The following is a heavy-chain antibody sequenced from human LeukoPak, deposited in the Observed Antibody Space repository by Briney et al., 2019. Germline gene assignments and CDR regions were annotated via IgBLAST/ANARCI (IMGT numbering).Heavy chain of an antibody. CDR2: INSDGSST. V-gene: IGHV3-74*01. Sequence: PGGSLRLSCAASGFTFSSYWMHWVRQAPGKGLVWVSRINSDGSSTSYADSVKGRFTISRDNAKNTLYLQMNSLRAEDTAVYYCAREPRYYYDSSGYYYAGFDYWGQGTLVTVSS. D-gene: IGHD3-22*01. J-gene: IGHJ4*02. CDR3: AREPRYYYDSSGYYYAGFDY. CDR1: GFTFSSYW.